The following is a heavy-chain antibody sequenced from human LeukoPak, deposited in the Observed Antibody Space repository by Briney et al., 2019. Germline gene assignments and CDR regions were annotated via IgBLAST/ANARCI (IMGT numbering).Heavy chain of an antibody. V-gene: IGHV1-18*01. Sequence: ASVKVSCKASGYTFTTCSISWVRQAPGQGLEWMGWINPDNGNTHYAQNLKDRVTMTTDTSTSTAYMELRSLRSDDTAVYFCATSPNWRFDSWGQGTLVSVSS. J-gene: IGHJ4*02. CDR2: INPDNGNT. CDR1: GYTFTTCS. CDR3: ATSPNWRFDS. D-gene: IGHD7-27*01.